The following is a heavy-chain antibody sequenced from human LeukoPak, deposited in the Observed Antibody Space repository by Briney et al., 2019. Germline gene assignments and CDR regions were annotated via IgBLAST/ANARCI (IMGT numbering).Heavy chain of an antibody. CDR2: ISSSSSYI. J-gene: IGHJ4*02. Sequence: GGSLRLSCAASGFTFSSYSMNWVRQAPGKGLEWVSSISSSSSYIYYADSVKGRFTISRDNAKNSLYLQMNSLRAEDTAVYYCARALPDSSSWSDTWGQGTLVTVSS. CDR3: ARALPDSSSWSDT. V-gene: IGHV3-21*01. D-gene: IGHD6-13*01. CDR1: GFTFSSYS.